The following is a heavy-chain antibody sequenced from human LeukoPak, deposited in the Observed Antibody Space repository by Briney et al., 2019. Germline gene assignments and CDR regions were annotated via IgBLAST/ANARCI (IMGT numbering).Heavy chain of an antibody. CDR3: TRAKGIAVAGQFYYGMDV. D-gene: IGHD6-19*01. Sequence: GGSLRLSCAASGFTFSSYGMHWVRQAPGKGLDWMAVISYDGGNRYYADSVKGRFTISRDNSKNTLYLQMNSLRAEDTAVYYCTRAKGIAVAGQFYYGMDVWGQGTTVTVSS. CDR1: GFTFSSYG. V-gene: IGHV3-30*03. J-gene: IGHJ6*02. CDR2: ISYDGGNR.